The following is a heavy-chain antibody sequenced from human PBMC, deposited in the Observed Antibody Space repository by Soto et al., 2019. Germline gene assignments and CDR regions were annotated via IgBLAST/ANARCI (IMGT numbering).Heavy chain of an antibody. J-gene: IGHJ5*02. D-gene: IGHD6-13*01. CDR3: ARGRIAAAGSNWFDT. V-gene: IGHV3-21*01. CDR2: ISSSSSYI. CDR1: GFTFSSYS. Sequence: GGSLRLSCAASGFTFSSYSMNWVRQAPGKGLEWVSSISSSSSYIYYADSVKGRFTISRDNAENSLYLQMNSLRAEDTAVYYCARGRIAAAGSNWFDTWGQGTMVTFSS.